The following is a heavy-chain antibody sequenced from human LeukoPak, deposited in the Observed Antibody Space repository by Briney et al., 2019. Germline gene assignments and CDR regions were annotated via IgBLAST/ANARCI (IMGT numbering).Heavy chain of an antibody. CDR1: GFTFSSYS. CDR3: ASSEAMASFDY. D-gene: IGHD5-18*01. J-gene: IGHJ4*02. CDR2: ISSSSSYI. V-gene: IGHV3-21*01. Sequence: GGSLRLSCAASGFTFSSYSMNWVRQAPGKGLEWDSSISSSSSYIYYADSVKGRFTISRDNAKNSLYLQMNSLRAEDTAVYYCASSEAMASFDYWGQGTLVTVSS.